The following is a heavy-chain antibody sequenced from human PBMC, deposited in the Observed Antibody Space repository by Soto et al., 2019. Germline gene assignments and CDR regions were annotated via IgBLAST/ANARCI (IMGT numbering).Heavy chain of an antibody. CDR1: GFTLSTYA. D-gene: IGHD4-17*01. Sequence: QVHLVESGGGVVQPGRSLRLSCAASGFTLSTYAMHWVRQAPGKGLEWVAVISSDGRNTYYADSVKGRFTISRDNTKKRLDQQMNSLRAEDTSVYYCGRVPKPNPDDHSDYRSLDFWGQGTLVSVST. CDR2: ISSDGRNT. CDR3: GRVPKPNPDDHSDYRSLDF. J-gene: IGHJ4*02. V-gene: IGHV3-30*04.